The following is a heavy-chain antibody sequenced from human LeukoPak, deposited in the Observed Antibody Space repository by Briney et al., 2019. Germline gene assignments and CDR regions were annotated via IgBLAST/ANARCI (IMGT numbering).Heavy chain of an antibody. CDR3: ARDQEGFDY. J-gene: IGHJ4*02. CDR2: IYPRDGST. V-gene: IGHV1-46*01. CDR1: GYTFTNNY. Sequence: ASVKVSCKASGYTFTNNYLHWVRRAPGQGLEWMGMIYPRDGSTSYAQNFQGRVTVTRDTSTTTVHMELRGLRSEDTAVYYCARDQEGFDYWGQGTVVTVSS.